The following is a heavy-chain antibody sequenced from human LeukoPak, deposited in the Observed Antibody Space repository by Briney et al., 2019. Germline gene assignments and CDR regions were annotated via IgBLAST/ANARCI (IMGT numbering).Heavy chain of an antibody. Sequence: GGSLRLPCTGSGFTFEDYAMNWVRQVPGEGLEWVALIDWNGDNSYYADSVKGRFTISRDNIKKSLHLQMTTLRTDDTALYYCAKRLGSRGGAFDIWGQGTMVFVSS. J-gene: IGHJ3*02. CDR1: GFTFEDYA. CDR3: AKRLGSRGGAFDI. V-gene: IGHV3-43D*03. D-gene: IGHD3-10*01. CDR2: IDWNGDNS.